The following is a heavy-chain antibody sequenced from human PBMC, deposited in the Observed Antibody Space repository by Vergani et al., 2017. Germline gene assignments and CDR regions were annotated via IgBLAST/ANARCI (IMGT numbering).Heavy chain of an antibody. J-gene: IGHJ3*02. Sequence: QVQLVESGGGVVQPGRSLRLSCTASGFAFNSYVMHWVRQAPGKGLEWVALISYDGSNKYYADSVKSRFTISRDSSKNTLFLQMNSLRTEDTAVYYCARDLPHIVVFGAFDIWGQGTMVTVSS. D-gene: IGHD2-21*01. CDR1: GFAFNSYV. CDR2: ISYDGSNK. V-gene: IGHV3-30*04. CDR3: ARDLPHIVVFGAFDI.